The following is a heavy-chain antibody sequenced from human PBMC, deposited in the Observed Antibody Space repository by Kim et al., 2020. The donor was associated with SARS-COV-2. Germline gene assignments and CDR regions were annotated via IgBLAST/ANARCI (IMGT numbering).Heavy chain of an antibody. V-gene: IGHV3-48*03. CDR1: GFTFSSYE. D-gene: IGHD6-6*01. Sequence: GGSLRLSCTASGFTFSSYEMNWVRQAPGKVLEWVSYMSGSGSSITYADSVKGRFTISRDNAKNSLYLQMNSLRAEDTAVYYCARRPGGVAFDIWGQGTMVTVSS. CDR3: ARRPGGVAFDI. CDR2: MSGSGSSI. J-gene: IGHJ3*02.